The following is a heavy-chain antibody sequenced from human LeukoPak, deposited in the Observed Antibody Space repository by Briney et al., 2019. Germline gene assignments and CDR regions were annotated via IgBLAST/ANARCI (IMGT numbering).Heavy chain of an antibody. CDR3: AKSGYGSGSYPLDY. CDR2: IKQDGSEK. D-gene: IGHD3-10*01. CDR1: GFTFSSYW. V-gene: IGHV3-7*01. J-gene: IGHJ4*02. Sequence: GGSPRLSCAASGFTFSSYWMSWVRQAPGKGLEWVANIKQDGSEKYYVDSVKGRFTISRDNAKNSLYLQMNSLRAEDTAVYYCAKSGYGSGSYPLDYWGQGTLVTVSS.